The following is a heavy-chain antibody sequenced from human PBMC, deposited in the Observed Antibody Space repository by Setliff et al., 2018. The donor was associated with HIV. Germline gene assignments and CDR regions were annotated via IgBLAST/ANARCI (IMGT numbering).Heavy chain of an antibody. D-gene: IGHD2-21*02. CDR2: IHYTGNT. CDR1: GGPISSSTYY. V-gene: IGHV4-39*02. CDR3: AREGDGIDY. J-gene: IGHJ4*02. Sequence: ETLSLTCSVSGGPISSSTYYWGWIRQPPGKGLEWIGSIHYTGNTYNTPSLKSRLTISVDASKNQISLKLTSVTAADTAIYFCAREGDGIDYWGQGILVTVS.